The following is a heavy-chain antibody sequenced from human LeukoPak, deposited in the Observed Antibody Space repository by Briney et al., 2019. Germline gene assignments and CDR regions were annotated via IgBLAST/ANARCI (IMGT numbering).Heavy chain of an antibody. V-gene: IGHV1-69*01. CDR3: ARVLSQPAYYFDY. CDR1: RGTFSSSA. D-gene: IGHD2-2*01. Sequence: VASVKVSCKASRGTFSSSAISTVRHALGQGLEWMGGIIPIFGTANYTQKFQGRVTITADESTSTAYMELSRLRSEDRAVYYCARVLSQPAYYFDYWGQGTLVTVSS. J-gene: IGHJ4*02. CDR2: IIPIFGTA.